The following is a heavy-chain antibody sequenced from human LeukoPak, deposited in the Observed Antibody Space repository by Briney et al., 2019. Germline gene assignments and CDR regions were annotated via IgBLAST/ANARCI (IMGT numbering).Heavy chain of an antibody. V-gene: IGHV4-4*07. CDR2: IYTSGST. D-gene: IGHD2-15*01. Sequence: SETLSLTCTVSGGSISSYYWSWIRQPAGKGLEWIGRIYTSGSTNYNPSLKSRVTMSVDTSKNQFSLKLSSVTAADTAVYYCARNRNCSGGSCSWYYCMDVWGKGTTVTVSS. CDR3: ARNRNCSGGSCSWYYCMDV. J-gene: IGHJ6*03. CDR1: GGSISSYY.